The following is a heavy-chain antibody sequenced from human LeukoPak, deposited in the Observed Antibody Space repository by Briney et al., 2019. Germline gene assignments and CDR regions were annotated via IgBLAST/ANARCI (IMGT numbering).Heavy chain of an antibody. D-gene: IGHD3-22*01. Sequence: GGSLRLSCAASGFTVSSNYMSWVRHAPGTGLEWVSVIYSGGNTYYADSVKGRFTISRDNSKNTLYLQMNSLRAEDTAVYYCARDMGSWEASRMILPTWGQGTLVTVSS. CDR2: IYSGGNT. J-gene: IGHJ5*02. CDR1: GFTVSSNY. V-gene: IGHV3-53*01. CDR3: ARDMGSWEASRMILPT.